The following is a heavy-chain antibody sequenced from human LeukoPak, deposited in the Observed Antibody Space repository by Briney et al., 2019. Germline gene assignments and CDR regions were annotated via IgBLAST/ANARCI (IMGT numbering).Heavy chain of an antibody. CDR1: GFSFSSYA. Sequence: GGSLRLSCAASGFSFSSYAMSWVRQAPGKGLEWVSGISGSGGSTYYADSVKGRFTISRDISKNTLYLQMNSLRAEDTAVYYCARDLGLGVIDYWGQGTLVIVSS. CDR3: ARDLGLGVIDY. J-gene: IGHJ4*02. V-gene: IGHV3-23*01. CDR2: ISGSGGST. D-gene: IGHD3-16*01.